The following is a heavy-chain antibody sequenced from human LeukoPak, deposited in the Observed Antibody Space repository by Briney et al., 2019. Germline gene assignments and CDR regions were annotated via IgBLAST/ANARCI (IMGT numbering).Heavy chain of an antibody. CDR3: AIKLERPWFDH. J-gene: IGHJ5*02. V-gene: IGHV3-48*03. CDR1: GFTFSSYD. D-gene: IGHD1-1*01. CDR2: ISSSGGTI. Sequence: GGSLRLSCAASGFTFSSYDMNWVRQAPGKGLEWVSYISSSGGTIYYADSVKGRFTISRDNAKNSLYLQMNSLRAEDTAIYYCAIKLERPWFDHWGQGTLVSVSS.